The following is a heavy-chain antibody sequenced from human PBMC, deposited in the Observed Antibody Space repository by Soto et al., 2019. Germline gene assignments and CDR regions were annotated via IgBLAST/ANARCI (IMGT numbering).Heavy chain of an antibody. CDR1: GYTFTSYG. CDR2: ISAYNGNT. J-gene: IGHJ4*02. V-gene: IGHV1-18*01. Sequence: QVQLVQSGAEVKKPGASVKVSCKASGYTFTSYGIIWVRQAPGQGLEWMGWISAYNGNTHYAQKLQGRVTMTTDTPTSTAYMELRILRSDDTAVYYCARDRGSYALDYWGQGTLVTVSS. D-gene: IGHD1-26*01. CDR3: ARDRGSYALDY.